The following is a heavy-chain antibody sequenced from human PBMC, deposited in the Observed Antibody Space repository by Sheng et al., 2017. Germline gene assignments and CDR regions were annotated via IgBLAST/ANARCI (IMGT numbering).Heavy chain of an antibody. V-gene: IGHV3-53*01. CDR1: GFTVSSNY. CDR2: IYSGGST. CDR3: ARDRGLPGYYYYYGMDV. Sequence: EVQLVESGGGLIQPGGSLRLSCAASGFTVSSNYMSWVRQAPGKGLEWVSVIYSGGSTYYADSVKGRFTISRDNSKNTLYLQMNSLRAEDTAVYYCARDRGLPGYYYYYGMDVWGQGTTVTVSS. J-gene: IGHJ6*02.